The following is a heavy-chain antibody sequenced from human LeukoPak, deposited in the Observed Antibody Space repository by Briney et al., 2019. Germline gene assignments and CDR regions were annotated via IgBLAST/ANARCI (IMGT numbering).Heavy chain of an antibody. D-gene: IGHD3-22*01. Sequence: ASVRVTCKVPVKSLSGLSTTWVRQAPGKGLEWVGGFYLEDNKMVYAQKFHGRVTMTEDTSTDTASMVLRSLTPKDTAVDYCAAVKVTMIEVPRVFQHWGQGTLVTVSS. CDR2: FYLEDNKM. CDR3: AAVKVTMIEVPRVFQH. J-gene: IGHJ1*01. V-gene: IGHV1-24*01. CDR1: VKSLSGLS.